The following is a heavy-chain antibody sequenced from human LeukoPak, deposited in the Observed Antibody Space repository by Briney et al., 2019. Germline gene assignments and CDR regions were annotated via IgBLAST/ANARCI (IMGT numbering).Heavy chain of an antibody. CDR1: GFTSSNYD. CDR2: IGTAGDT. Sequence: GGSLRLSCAASGFTSSNYDMHWVRQATGKGLEWVSAIGTAGDTYYPGSVKGRFTISRENAKNSLYLQMNSLRAGDTAVYYCARVRKYSGYYSWYFDLWGRGTLVTVSS. CDR3: ARVRKYSGYYSWYFDL. J-gene: IGHJ2*01. V-gene: IGHV3-13*01. D-gene: IGHD5-12*01.